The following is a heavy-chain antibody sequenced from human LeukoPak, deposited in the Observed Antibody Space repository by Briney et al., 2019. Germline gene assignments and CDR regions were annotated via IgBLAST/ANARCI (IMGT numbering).Heavy chain of an antibody. CDR2: ISSSGSII. J-gene: IGHJ6*02. V-gene: IGHV3-48*02. CDR1: GFTFSNAW. CDR3: ARVEQKPRAVCGMDV. D-gene: IGHD6-13*01. Sequence: GGSLRLSCAASGFTFSNAWMSWVRQAPGKGLEWVSYISSSGSIIYYADSVKGRFTISRDNAKTSLYLQMNSLRDEDTAMYYCARVEQKPRAVCGMDVWGQGTTVTVSS.